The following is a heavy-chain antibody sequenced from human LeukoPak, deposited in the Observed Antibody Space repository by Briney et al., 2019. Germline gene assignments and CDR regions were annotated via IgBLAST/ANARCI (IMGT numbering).Heavy chain of an antibody. Sequence: SETLSLTCTVSGGSISSYYWSWIRQPPGKGLEWIGEINHSGSTNYNPSLKSRVTISVDTSKNQFSLKLSSVTAADTAVYYCARHGEIGVLLRYDFDYWGQGTLVTVSS. CDR1: GGSISSYY. D-gene: IGHD2-15*01. CDR2: INHSGST. CDR3: ARHGEIGVLLRYDFDY. J-gene: IGHJ4*02. V-gene: IGHV4-34*01.